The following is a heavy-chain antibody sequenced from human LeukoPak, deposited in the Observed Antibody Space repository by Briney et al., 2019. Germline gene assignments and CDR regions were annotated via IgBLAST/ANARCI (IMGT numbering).Heavy chain of an antibody. V-gene: IGHV1-2*06. CDR2: INPNSGGT. Sequence: ASVKVSCKASGYTFTAYYMHWVRQAPGQGLEWMGRINPNSGGTNYAQKFQGRVTMTRDTSISTAYMELSRLTSDDTAVSYCAREENCSGGSCYYYWGQGTLVTVSS. D-gene: IGHD2-15*01. CDR1: GYTFTAYY. CDR3: AREENCSGGSCYYY. J-gene: IGHJ4*02.